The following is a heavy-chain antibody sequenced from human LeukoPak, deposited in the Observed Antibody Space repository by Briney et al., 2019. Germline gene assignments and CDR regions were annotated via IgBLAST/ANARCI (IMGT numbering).Heavy chain of an antibody. CDR2: INHSGST. Sequence: SETLSLTCAVYGGSFSGYYWSWIRQPPGKGLEWIGEINHSGSTNYNPSLKSRVTISVDTSKNQFSLKLSSVTAADTAVYYCARDRGSYYPNWFDPWGQGTLVTVSS. D-gene: IGHD1-26*01. J-gene: IGHJ5*02. CDR3: ARDRGSYYPNWFDP. V-gene: IGHV4-34*01. CDR1: GGSFSGYY.